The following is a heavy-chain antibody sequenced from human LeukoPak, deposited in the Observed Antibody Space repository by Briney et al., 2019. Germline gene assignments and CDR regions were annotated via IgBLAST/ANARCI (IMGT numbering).Heavy chain of an antibody. Sequence: ASVKVSCKASGYTFTTYYMHWVRQAPGQGLEWMGIINPSSGSTSYAQKFQGRVSMTSDTYISTAYMDLSRLRSDDTAVYYCARDPQWLARGGLDYWGQGTLVTVSS. J-gene: IGHJ4*02. CDR3: ARDPQWLARGGLDY. CDR1: GYTFTTYY. D-gene: IGHD6-19*01. V-gene: IGHV1-46*01. CDR2: INPSSGST.